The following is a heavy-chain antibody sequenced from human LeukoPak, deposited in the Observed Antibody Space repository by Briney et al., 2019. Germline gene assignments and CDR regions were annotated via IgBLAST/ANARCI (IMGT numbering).Heavy chain of an antibody. V-gene: IGHV4-59*08. CDR1: GGSISSYY. Sequence: SETLSLTCTVSGGSISSYYWSWIRQPPGKGLEWIGYIYYSGSTNYNPSLKSRVTISVDTSKNQFSLKLSSVTAADTAVYYCASGKAYCSSTSCYLDAFDIWGQGTMVTVSS. CDR3: ASGKAYCSSTSCYLDAFDI. J-gene: IGHJ3*02. CDR2: IYYSGST. D-gene: IGHD2-2*01.